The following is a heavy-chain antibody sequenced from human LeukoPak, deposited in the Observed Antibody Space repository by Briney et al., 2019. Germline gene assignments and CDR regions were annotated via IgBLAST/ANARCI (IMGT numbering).Heavy chain of an antibody. Sequence: AAVKVSCKASGYTFTSYGISWVRQAPGQGLEWMGWISGYNGNTNYAQNLQGRVTMTTDTSTNTAYMELRSLRSDDTAVYYCARYPRYYDYVWGSYRYQYVDYWGQGTLVTVSS. V-gene: IGHV1-18*01. CDR1: GYTFTSYG. CDR2: ISGYNGNT. CDR3: ARYPRYYDYVWGSYRYQYVDY. D-gene: IGHD3-16*02. J-gene: IGHJ4*02.